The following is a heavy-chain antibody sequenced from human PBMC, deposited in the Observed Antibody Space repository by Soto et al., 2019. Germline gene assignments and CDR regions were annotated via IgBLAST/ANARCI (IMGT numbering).Heavy chain of an antibody. CDR2: IYHSGST. CDR1: GGSISSGGYS. V-gene: IGHV4-30-2*01. Sequence: SETLSLTCAVSGGSISSGGYSWSWIRQPPGKGLEWIGYIYHSGSTYYNPSLKSRVTISVDTSKNQFSLKLSSVTAADTAVYYCRITMVRGAKYYFDYWGQGTLVTVSS. J-gene: IGHJ4*02. D-gene: IGHD3-10*01. CDR3: RITMVRGAKYYFDY.